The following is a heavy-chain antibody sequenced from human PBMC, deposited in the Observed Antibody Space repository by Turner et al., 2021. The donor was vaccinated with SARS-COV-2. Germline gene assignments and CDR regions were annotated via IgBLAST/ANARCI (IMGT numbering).Heavy chain of an antibody. CDR2: IYSGGST. D-gene: IGHD3-10*01. CDR1: GFTVSSNY. V-gene: IGHV3-66*01. CDR3: GKVRGVTTNIDY. J-gene: IGHJ4*02. Sequence: EVQLVESGGGLVQPGGSLRLSCAASGFTVSSNYMSWVRQAPGKGLEWVSVIYSGGSTYYADSVKGRFTISRDNSKNTLYRQMNSLRDEDTAVYFCGKVRGVTTNIDYWGQGTLVTVSS.